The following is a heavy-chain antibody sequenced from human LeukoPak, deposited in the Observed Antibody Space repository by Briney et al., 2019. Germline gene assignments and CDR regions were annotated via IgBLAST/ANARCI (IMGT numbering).Heavy chain of an antibody. CDR2: IQNDEIDK. CDR3: ARSSRYSGYEFDY. V-gene: IGHV3-30*02. Sequence: GGSLRLSCAASGFTFTTYGMHWVRQAPGKGLEWVAFIQNDEIDKFYADSVKGRFTISRDNSKNTLYLQMNSLRAEDTAVYYCARSSRYSGYEFDYWGQGTLATVSS. J-gene: IGHJ4*02. D-gene: IGHD5-12*01. CDR1: GFTFTTYG.